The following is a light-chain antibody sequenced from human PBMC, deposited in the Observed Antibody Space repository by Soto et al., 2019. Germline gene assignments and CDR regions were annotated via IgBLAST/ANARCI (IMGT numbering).Light chain of an antibody. CDR1: IGDVGGYDY. CDR3: SSYTTSTTYV. CDR2: DVS. Sequence: QSVLTQPASVSGSPGQSITISCTGTIGDVGGYDYVSWYQQHPGKAPKLMIYDVSNRPSGVSNRFSGSKSGNTASLTISGLQADDEAESYCSSYTTSTTYVFGTGTKVTVL. J-gene: IGLJ1*01. V-gene: IGLV2-14*01.